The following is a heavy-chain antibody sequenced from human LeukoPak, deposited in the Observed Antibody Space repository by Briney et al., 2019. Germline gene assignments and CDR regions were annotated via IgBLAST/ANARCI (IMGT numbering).Heavy chain of an antibody. CDR2: VKSDGSST. J-gene: IGHJ4*02. CDR1: GFTFSSYA. Sequence: PGGSLRLSCGASGFTFSSYAMHWVRQAPGKGLVWVSRVKSDGSSTSYADSVQGPFTISRDNARNTLYLQMNSLRAEDTAVYYCARDGFLGPVTAYLDYWGQGTPVTVSS. D-gene: IGHD2-21*02. V-gene: IGHV3-74*01. CDR3: ARDGFLGPVTAYLDY.